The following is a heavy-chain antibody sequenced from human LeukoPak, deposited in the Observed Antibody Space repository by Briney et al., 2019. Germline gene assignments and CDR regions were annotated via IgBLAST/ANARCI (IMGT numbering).Heavy chain of an antibody. CDR1: GFTFSSYS. D-gene: IGHD3-3*01. Sequence: GGSLRLSCAASGFTFSSYSMNWVRQAPGKGLEWVSSISSSSGYIYYADSVKGRFTISRDNAKNSLYLQMNSLRAEDTAVYYCARDLGTIFGPSYYYYYGMDVWGQGTTVTVSS. J-gene: IGHJ6*02. CDR2: ISSSSGYI. CDR3: ARDLGTIFGPSYYYYYGMDV. V-gene: IGHV3-21*01.